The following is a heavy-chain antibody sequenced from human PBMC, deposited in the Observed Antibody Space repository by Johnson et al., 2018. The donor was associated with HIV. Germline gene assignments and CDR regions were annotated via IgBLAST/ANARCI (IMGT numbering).Heavy chain of an antibody. Sequence: QEQLVESGGGVVQPGRSLRLSCAASGFTFSTYAMHWVRQAPGKGLEWVAVISYDGTNKYYADSVKGRFTVSRDNSKNQLPLEMNSLRAEDTAVYYCAKGASGSSGGAFDIWGQGTMVTVSS. V-gene: IGHV3-30*04. CDR3: AKGASGSSGGAFDI. D-gene: IGHD1-26*01. CDR1: GFTFSTYA. CDR2: ISYDGTNK. J-gene: IGHJ3*02.